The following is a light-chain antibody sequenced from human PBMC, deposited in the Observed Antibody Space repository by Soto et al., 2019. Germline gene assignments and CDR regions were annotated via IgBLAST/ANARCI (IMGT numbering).Light chain of an antibody. CDR1: QGVSSS. CDR2: DTS. CDR3: HQRGNWPPT. V-gene: IGKV3-11*01. Sequence: EIVLTQSPATLSLSPGEGATLSCRASQGVSSSLAWYQQKPGQAPRLFIYDTSTRATGIPARFSGSGSGTDFTLSISSLEPEDFAVYYCHQRGNWPPTFGQGTKLEIK. J-gene: IGKJ2*01.